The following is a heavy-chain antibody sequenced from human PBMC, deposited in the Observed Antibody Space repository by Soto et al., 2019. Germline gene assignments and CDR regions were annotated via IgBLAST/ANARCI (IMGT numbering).Heavy chain of an antibody. Sequence: GGSLRLSCAASGFTFSSYAMSWVRQAPGKGLEWVSVISGSGDSTFYADSVKGRFTISRDNSKNRLYLQMNSLRAEDTAVYYCAKHRSGWHNDAFDIWGQGTMVTVSS. CDR3: AKHRSGWHNDAFDI. CDR1: GFTFSSYA. V-gene: IGHV3-23*01. D-gene: IGHD6-19*01. J-gene: IGHJ3*02. CDR2: ISGSGDST.